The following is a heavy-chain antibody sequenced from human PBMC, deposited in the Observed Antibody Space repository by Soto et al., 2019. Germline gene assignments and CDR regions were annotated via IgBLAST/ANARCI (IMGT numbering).Heavy chain of an antibody. CDR2: ISYDGSNK. CDR3: AKDQYQLIRLCYGLGV. D-gene: IGHD2-2*01. CDR1: GFTFSNYL. V-gene: IGHV3-30*18. J-gene: IGHJ6*02. Sequence: PRLSCAASGFTFSNYLMHWVRQAPGKGLEWVAVISYDGSNKYYADSVRGRFTISRDNSKDTLFLQMNSLRPEDTAVYYCAKDQYQLIRLCYGLGVWGQGTSVTAS.